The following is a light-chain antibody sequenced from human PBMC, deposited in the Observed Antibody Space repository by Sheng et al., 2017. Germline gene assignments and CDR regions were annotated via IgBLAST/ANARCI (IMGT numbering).Light chain of an antibody. CDR1: QSVSTH. J-gene: IGKJ4*01. CDR2: GAS. CDR3: QQYNHWPLT. V-gene: IGKV3-15*01. Sequence: EIVLTQSPATLSLSPGERATLSCRASQSVSTHLAWYQQKPGQAPRLLIYGASTRATGIPDRFSGSGSETEFTLTITSLQSEDFAFYYCQQYNHWPLTFGGGTKVEIK.